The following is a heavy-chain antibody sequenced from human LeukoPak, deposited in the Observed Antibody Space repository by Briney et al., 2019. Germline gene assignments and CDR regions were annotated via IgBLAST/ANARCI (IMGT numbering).Heavy chain of an antibody. CDR3: AKDTTAWWYHRAYMDV. V-gene: IGHV3-23*01. J-gene: IGHJ6*03. CDR1: VFTFSSYA. D-gene: IGHD2-15*01. CDR2: ISGSGDTT. Sequence: PGGSLRLSCAASVFTFSSYAMSWVRQAPGGGLEWVSAISGSGDTTYHADSVKGRFTISRDNSENRLSLQMDSLRAEDTAVYFCAKDTTAWWYHRAYMDVWGKGTTVTVSS.